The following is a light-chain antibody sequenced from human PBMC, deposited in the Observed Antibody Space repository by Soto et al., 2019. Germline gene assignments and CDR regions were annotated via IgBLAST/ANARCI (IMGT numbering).Light chain of an antibody. J-gene: IGKJ3*01. CDR1: QSISSW. CDR2: KAS. V-gene: IGKV1-5*03. CDR3: QQYNSHPFT. Sequence: DIQMTQSPSTLSASVGDRVTITCRASQSISSWLAWYQQKPGKAPKLLIYKASSLESGVPSRFSGSGSGTEFTLTISSLQPDDFATYYCQQYNSHPFTFGPGTIVDIK.